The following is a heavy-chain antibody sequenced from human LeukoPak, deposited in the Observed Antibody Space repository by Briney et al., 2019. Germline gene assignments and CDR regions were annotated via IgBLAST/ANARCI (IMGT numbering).Heavy chain of an antibody. Sequence: PGGSLRLSCAASGFTLSTYGMHWVRQAPGRGLEWVSSIGESGSYTYYADSVKGRFTASRDNSESTLYLQMSSLRAEDTALYYCAKDVASGTYYDYWGQGTLVTVSS. CDR2: IGESGSYT. CDR1: GFTLSTYG. J-gene: IGHJ4*02. V-gene: IGHV3-23*01. CDR3: AKDVASGTYYDY. D-gene: IGHD1-26*01.